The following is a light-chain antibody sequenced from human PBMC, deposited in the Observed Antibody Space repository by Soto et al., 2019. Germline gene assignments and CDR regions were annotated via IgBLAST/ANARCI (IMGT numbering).Light chain of an antibody. V-gene: IGKV1-27*01. Sequence: DIQMTQSPSSLSASVGDRVTITCRASQAITNSLAWYQQGPGKAPQLLIYGASTLQVGVPSRFSGSGSGTDFTLTISSLQPEDVATYYCQSYDSAPYTFGQGTKLEIK. J-gene: IGKJ2*01. CDR2: GAS. CDR1: QAITNS. CDR3: QSYDSAPYT.